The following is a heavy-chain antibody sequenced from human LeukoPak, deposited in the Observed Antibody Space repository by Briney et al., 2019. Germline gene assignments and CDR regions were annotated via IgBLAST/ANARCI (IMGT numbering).Heavy chain of an antibody. Sequence: GGSLRLSCAASGFTFSSYGMHWVRQAPGKGLEWVAVISYDGSNKYYADSVKGRFTISRDNSKNTLYLQMNSLRAEDAAVYYCARDSLIQYGSGSYWGFDYWGQGILVTVSS. CDR2: ISYDGSNK. J-gene: IGHJ4*02. D-gene: IGHD3-10*01. V-gene: IGHV3-30*03. CDR3: ARDSLIQYGSGSYWGFDY. CDR1: GFTFSSYG.